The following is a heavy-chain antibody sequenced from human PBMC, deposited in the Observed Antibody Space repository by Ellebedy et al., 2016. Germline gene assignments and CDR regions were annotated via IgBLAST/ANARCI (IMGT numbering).Heavy chain of an antibody. Sequence: SGPTLVKPTQTLTLTCTFSGFSLNTSGMCVSWIRQPPGKALEWLARIDWDDDKYYRTSLKTRLTISKDTSKNQVVLTMTNMDPVATATFYCARAIVAKVPYYYYYGMDVWGQGTTVTVSS. CDR3: ARAIVAKVPYYYYYGMDV. V-gene: IGHV2-70*11. CDR1: GFSLNTSGMC. J-gene: IGHJ6*02. D-gene: IGHD5-12*01. CDR2: IDWDDDK.